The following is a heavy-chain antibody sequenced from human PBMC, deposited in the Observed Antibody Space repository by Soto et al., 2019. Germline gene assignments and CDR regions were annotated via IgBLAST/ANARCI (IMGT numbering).Heavy chain of an antibody. CDR2: MKEDGSEK. D-gene: IGHD3-3*01. CDR3: ARGFYTDY. V-gene: IGHV3-7*01. J-gene: IGHJ4*02. CDR1: GFNFSRSW. Sequence: GGSLRLSCEASGFNFSRSWMGWVRQAPGKGLEWVASMKEDGSEKYYADSVRGRFTISRDNAKNSVHLQMNSLRVEDTAVYYCARGFYTDYWGQGALVTVSS.